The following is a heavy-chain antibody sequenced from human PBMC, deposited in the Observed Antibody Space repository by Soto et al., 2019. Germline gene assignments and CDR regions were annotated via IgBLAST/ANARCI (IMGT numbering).Heavy chain of an antibody. CDR3: ARQWTNYDILTGYFQYYFDY. V-gene: IGHV3-74*01. CDR2: INSDGSST. D-gene: IGHD3-9*01. Sequence: GGSLRLSCAASGFTFSSYWMHWVRQAPGKGQVWVSRINSDGSSTSYADSVKGRFTISRDNAKNTLYLQMNSLRVEDTAVYYCARQWTNYDILTGYFQYYFDYWGQGTLVTVSS. J-gene: IGHJ4*02. CDR1: GFTFSSYW.